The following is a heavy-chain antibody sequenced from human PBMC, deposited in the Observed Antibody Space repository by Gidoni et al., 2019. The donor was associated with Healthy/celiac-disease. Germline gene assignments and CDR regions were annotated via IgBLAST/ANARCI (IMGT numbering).Heavy chain of an antibody. V-gene: IGHV3-30*18. Sequence: QVQLVESGGGVVQPGRSLRLSCAASGFTFSSYGMHWVRQAPGKGLEWVAVISYDGSNKYYADSVKGRFTISRDNSKNTLYLQMNSLRAEDTAVYYCAKEWELLLDPWGQGTLVTVSS. CDR3: AKEWELLLDP. CDR1: GFTFSSYG. D-gene: IGHD1-26*01. J-gene: IGHJ5*02. CDR2: ISYDGSNK.